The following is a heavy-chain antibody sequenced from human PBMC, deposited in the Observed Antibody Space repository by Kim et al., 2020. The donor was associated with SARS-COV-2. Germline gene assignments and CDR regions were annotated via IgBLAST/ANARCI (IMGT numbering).Heavy chain of an antibody. CDR1: GGSISSGGYY. CDR3: ARDATYDSSGYYSDYYYAGMGG. Sequence: SETLSLTCTLSGGSISSGGYYSSWIRQHPGKGLEWIGYIYYSVCTYYNTSLKSRVTISVDTSKNQFSLKLSSVTAADTAVYYCARDATYDSSGYYSDYYYAGMGGWGEGTTVNVAS. V-gene: IGHV4-31*03. J-gene: IGHJ6*04. CDR2: IYYSVCT. D-gene: IGHD3-22*01.